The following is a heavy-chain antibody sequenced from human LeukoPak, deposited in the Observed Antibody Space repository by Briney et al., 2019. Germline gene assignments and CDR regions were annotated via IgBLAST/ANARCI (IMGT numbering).Heavy chain of an antibody. D-gene: IGHD2-2*01. J-gene: IGHJ5*02. CDR2: INHSGST. V-gene: IGHV4-34*01. CDR3: ARGTRRYCSSTSCYRESNRFDP. CDR1: GGSFSGYY. Sequence: PSETLSLTCAVYGGSFSGYYWSWIRQPPGKGLEWIGEINHSGSTDYNPSLKSRVTISVDTSKNQFSLKLSSVTAADTAVYYCARGTRRYCSSTSCYRESNRFDPWGQRTLVTVSS.